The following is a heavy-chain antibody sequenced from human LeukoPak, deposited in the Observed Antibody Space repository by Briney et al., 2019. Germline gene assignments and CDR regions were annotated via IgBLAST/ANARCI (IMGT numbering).Heavy chain of an antibody. Sequence: GGSLRLSCAASGFIFSSYAMSWVRQAPGKGLEWVSTISGSGHSTYYADSVEGRFTISGDNSKNTLYLQMNSLRAEDTAVYYCARNRGSYSFWYFDLWGRGTLVTVSS. V-gene: IGHV3-23*01. CDR1: GFIFSSYA. D-gene: IGHD1-26*01. CDR3: ARNRGSYSFWYFDL. J-gene: IGHJ2*01. CDR2: ISGSGHST.